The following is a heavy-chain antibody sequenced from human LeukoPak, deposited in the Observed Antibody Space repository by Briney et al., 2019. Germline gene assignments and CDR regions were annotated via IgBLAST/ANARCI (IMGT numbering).Heavy chain of an antibody. V-gene: IGHV1-69*13. CDR3: ARDPLPSSGYYSLDY. J-gene: IGHJ4*02. CDR1: GGTFSSYA. Sequence: SVKISCKASGGTFSSYAISWVRQAPGQGLEWMGGIIPIFGTANYAQKFQGRVTITADESTSTAYMELSSLRSEDTAVYYCARDPLPSSGYYSLDYWGQGTLVTVSS. D-gene: IGHD3-22*01. CDR2: IIPIFGTA.